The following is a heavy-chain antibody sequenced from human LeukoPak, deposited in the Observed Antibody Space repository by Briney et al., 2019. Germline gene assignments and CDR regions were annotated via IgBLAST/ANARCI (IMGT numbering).Heavy chain of an antibody. D-gene: IGHD3-10*01. J-gene: IGHJ4*02. CDR2: IKSKTDGGTT. Sequence: GGSLRLSCAASGFTFSNAWMNWVRQAPGKGLEWVARIKSKTDGGTTDYAAPVKGRFTISRDDSKNTVDLQMNSLKTEDTAVDYCTTYLWCGEIDYWGQGTLVTVSS. V-gene: IGHV3-15*07. CDR3: TTYLWCGEIDY. CDR1: GFTFSNAW.